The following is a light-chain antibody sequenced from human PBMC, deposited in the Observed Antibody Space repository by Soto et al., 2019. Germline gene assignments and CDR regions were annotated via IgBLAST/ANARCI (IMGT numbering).Light chain of an antibody. V-gene: IGKV3-15*01. CDR2: GAS. CDR1: QSVSSN. Sequence: EIVMTQSPATLSVSPGERATLSCRASQSVSSNLAWYQQKPGQAPRLLIYGASTRATGIPAGFSGSGSGTECTISINRLQSDDFAVYYCQQDNNWPLYTFGRGTKLEIK. J-gene: IGKJ2*01. CDR3: QQDNNWPLYT.